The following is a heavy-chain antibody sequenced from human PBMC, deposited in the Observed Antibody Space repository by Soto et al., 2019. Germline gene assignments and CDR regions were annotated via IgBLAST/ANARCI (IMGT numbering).Heavy chain of an antibody. Sequence: EVQVVESGGGLVQPGGSLRLSCAASGFTFSSNSMNWVRQAPGKGLEWISYISSSSSTIYADSVKGRFTISRDNAKNSLYLQMNSLRDEGTAVYYCARGGSSSDNGMDVWGQGTTVTVSS. D-gene: IGHD6-6*01. J-gene: IGHJ6*02. V-gene: IGHV3-48*02. CDR2: ISSSSSTI. CDR3: ARGGSSSDNGMDV. CDR1: GFTFSSNS.